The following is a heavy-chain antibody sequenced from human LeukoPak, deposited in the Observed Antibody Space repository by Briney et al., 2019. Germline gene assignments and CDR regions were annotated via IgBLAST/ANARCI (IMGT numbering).Heavy chain of an antibody. V-gene: IGHV3-21*01. J-gene: IGHJ4*02. CDR3: VILAVLPYYYDSSGYPWDFDY. CDR1: GFTVSTNY. CDR2: ISSSSSYI. Sequence: GGSLRLSCAASGFTVSTNYMTWIRQAPGKGLEWVSSISSSSSYIYYADSVKGRFTISRDNAKNSLYLQMNSLRAEDTAVYYCVILAVLPYYYDSSGYPWDFDYWGQGTLVTVSS. D-gene: IGHD3-22*01.